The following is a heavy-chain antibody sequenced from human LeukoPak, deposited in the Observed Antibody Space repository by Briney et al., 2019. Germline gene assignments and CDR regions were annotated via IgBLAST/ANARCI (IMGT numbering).Heavy chain of an antibody. CDR1: GFTFNDYY. CDR2: INIGGTNT. V-gene: IGHV3-11*01. Sequence: GGSLRLSCAASGFTFNDYYMSWIRQAPGKGLEWLSYINIGGTNTHYADSVKGRFTISRDNAKKSLYLEMNNLRAEVTAVYYCATDGAGFDTWGQGVLVTVSS. J-gene: IGHJ5*02. CDR3: ATDGAGFDT.